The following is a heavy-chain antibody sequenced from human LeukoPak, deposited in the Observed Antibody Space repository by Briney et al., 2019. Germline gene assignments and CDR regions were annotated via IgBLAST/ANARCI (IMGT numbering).Heavy chain of an antibody. CDR3: ATVAPYGDYSRLFDY. CDR2: FDPEDGET. Sequence: ASVKASCKVSGYTLTELSMHWVRQAPGKGLEWMGGFDPEDGETIYAQKFQGRVTMTEDTSTDTAYMELSSLRSEDTAVYYCATVAPYGDYSRLFDYWGQGTLVIVSS. V-gene: IGHV1-24*01. D-gene: IGHD4-17*01. J-gene: IGHJ4*02. CDR1: GYTLTELS.